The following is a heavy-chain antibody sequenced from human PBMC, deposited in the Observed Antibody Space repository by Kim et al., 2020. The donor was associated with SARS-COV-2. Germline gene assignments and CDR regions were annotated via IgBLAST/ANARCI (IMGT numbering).Heavy chain of an antibody. Sequence: GGSLRLSCVASGFTFSSYGMSWVRQAPGKGLEWVSGITSAGSADSADSVKGRFTISRDNSKNTLYLQMNSLRGEDTAVYYCAKDHSRGYPGFWGQGTLVTVSS. CDR3: AKDHSRGYPGF. CDR2: ITSAGSA. J-gene: IGHJ4*02. V-gene: IGHV3-23*01. CDR1: GFTFSSYG. D-gene: IGHD3-22*01.